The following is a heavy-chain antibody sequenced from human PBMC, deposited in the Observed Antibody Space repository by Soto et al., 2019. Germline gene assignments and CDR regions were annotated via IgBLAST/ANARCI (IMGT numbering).Heavy chain of an antibody. CDR1: GGTFSSYA. D-gene: IGHD2-8*01. CDR3: ARGGGYCTNGVCYEIDY. CDR2: IIPIFGTA. Sequence: SVKVSCRASGGTFSSYAISWVRQAPGQGLEWMGGIIPIFGTANYAQKFQGRVTITADESTSTAYMELSSLRSEDTAVYYCARGGGYCTNGVCYEIDYWGQGTLVTVSS. J-gene: IGHJ4*02. V-gene: IGHV1-69*13.